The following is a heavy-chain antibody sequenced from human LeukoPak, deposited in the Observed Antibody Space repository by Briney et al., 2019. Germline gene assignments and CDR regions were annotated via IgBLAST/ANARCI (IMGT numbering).Heavy chain of an antibody. Sequence: VASVTVSCKASGYTFTGYYMHWVRQAPGQGLEWMGWINPNSGGTNYAQKFQGRVTMTRDTSISTAYMELSRLRSDDTAVYYCARSYSGSYQYFDYWGQGTLVTVSS. V-gene: IGHV1-2*02. D-gene: IGHD1-26*01. J-gene: IGHJ4*02. CDR3: ARSYSGSYQYFDY. CDR1: GYTFTGYY. CDR2: INPNSGGT.